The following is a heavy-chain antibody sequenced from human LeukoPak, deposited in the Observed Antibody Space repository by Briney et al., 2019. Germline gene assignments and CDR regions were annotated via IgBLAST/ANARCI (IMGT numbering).Heavy chain of an antibody. D-gene: IGHD1-26*01. J-gene: IGHJ4*02. Sequence: GGSLRLSCAASGFTFSSYSMNWVRQAPGKGLEWVSSISSSSSYIYYADSVKGRFTISRDNAKNSLYLQMNSLRAEDTAVYYCASSCGSYRFEIVDYWGQGTLVTVSS. CDR3: ASSCGSYRFEIVDY. V-gene: IGHV3-21*01. CDR2: ISSSSSYI. CDR1: GFTFSSYS.